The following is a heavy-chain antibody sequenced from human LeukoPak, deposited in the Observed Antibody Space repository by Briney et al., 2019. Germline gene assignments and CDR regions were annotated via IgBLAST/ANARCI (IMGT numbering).Heavy chain of an antibody. Sequence: SETLSLTCTVSGGSISSYYWSWIRQPPGKGLEWIGYIYYSGSTNCNPSLKSRVTISVDTSKNQFSLKLSSVTAADTAVYYCARHGSLGGMDVWGQGTTVTVSS. CDR1: GGSISSYY. J-gene: IGHJ6*02. D-gene: IGHD3-10*01. V-gene: IGHV4-59*08. CDR3: ARHGSLGGMDV. CDR2: IYYSGST.